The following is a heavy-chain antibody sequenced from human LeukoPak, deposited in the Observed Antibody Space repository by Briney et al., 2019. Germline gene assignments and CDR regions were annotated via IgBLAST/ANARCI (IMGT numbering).Heavy chain of an antibody. CDR3: ARDLFCPPSSTSCYATYYYYGMDV. CDR2: ISAYNDNT. V-gene: IGHV1-18*01. Sequence: ASVKDSCKASGYTFTSYGISWVRQAPGQGLEWMGWISAYNDNTNYAQKLQGRVTMTIDTSTSTAYMELRSLRSDDTAVYYCARDLFCPPSSTSCYATYYYYGMDVWGQGTTVTVSS. CDR1: GYTFTSYG. J-gene: IGHJ6*02. D-gene: IGHD2-2*01.